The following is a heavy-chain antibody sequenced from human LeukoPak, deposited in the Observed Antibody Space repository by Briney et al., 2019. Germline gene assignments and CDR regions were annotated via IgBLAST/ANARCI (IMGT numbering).Heavy chain of an antibody. CDR3: ARDANGGNSWGWFDP. Sequence: SETLSLTCTVSDVSISDSYWSWIRQSPGKGLEWIGYIFYTGFTHYNPSLESRVTISVDTSKKQFSLRLKSVTAADTAVYYCARDANGGNSWGWFDPWGQGTLVTVSS. CDR1: DVSISDSY. J-gene: IGHJ5*02. D-gene: IGHD4-23*01. V-gene: IGHV4-59*01. CDR2: IFYTGFT.